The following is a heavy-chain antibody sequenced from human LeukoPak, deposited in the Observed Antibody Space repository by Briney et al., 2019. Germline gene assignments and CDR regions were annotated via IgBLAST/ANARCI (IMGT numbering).Heavy chain of an antibody. D-gene: IGHD2-8*02. V-gene: IGHV5-51*01. CDR3: ARQGGRVGDAFDI. Sequence: GESLKISCEGLGYSFTSYWIGWVRQMPGKGLEWMGIFYPRDSDTRYSPSFQGQVTISADKSISTAYLQWSSLKASDTAMYYCARQGGRVGDAFDIWGQGTMVTVSS. CDR2: FYPRDSDT. CDR1: GYSFTSYW. J-gene: IGHJ3*02.